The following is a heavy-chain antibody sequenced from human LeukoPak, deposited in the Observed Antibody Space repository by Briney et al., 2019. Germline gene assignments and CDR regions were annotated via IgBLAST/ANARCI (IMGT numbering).Heavy chain of an antibody. CDR1: GGSISSSNW. J-gene: IGHJ6*03. CDR2: IYHSGST. CDR3: ARDTYGSGSYDYYYYMDV. Sequence: PSETLSLTCAVSGGSISSSNWWSWVRRPPGKGLEWIGEIYHSGSTNYNPSLKSRVTISVDKSKNQFSLKLSSVTAADTAVYYCARDTYGSGSYDYYYYMDVWGKGTTVTVSS. V-gene: IGHV4-4*02. D-gene: IGHD3-10*01.